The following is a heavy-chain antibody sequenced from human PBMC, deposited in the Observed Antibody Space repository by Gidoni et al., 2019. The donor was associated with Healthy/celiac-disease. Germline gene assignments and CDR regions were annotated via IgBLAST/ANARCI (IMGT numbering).Heavy chain of an antibody. D-gene: IGHD3-22*01. CDR3: AGKTYYYDSSGYYFDY. Sequence: QLQLQESGPGLVKPSETLSLPCPVSGCSISSSSYYWGWIRPPPGKGLEWIGSIYYSGSTYYNPSLKSRVTISVDTSKNQFSLKLSSVTAADTAVYYCAGKTYYYDSSGYYFDYWGQGTLVTVSS. CDR1: GCSISSSSYY. J-gene: IGHJ4*02. CDR2: IYYSGST. V-gene: IGHV4-39*01.